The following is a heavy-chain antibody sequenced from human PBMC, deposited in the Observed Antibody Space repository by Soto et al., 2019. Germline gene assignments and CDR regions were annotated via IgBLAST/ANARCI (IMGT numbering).Heavy chain of an antibody. D-gene: IGHD3-10*01. J-gene: IGHJ4*02. CDR3: PKKVNSGPGSKYFDY. CDR1: AFSFSDY. V-gene: IGHV3-11*01. CDR2: ISSSGTTI. Sequence: PGVSLRLSCTASAFSFSDYMSWIRQAPGKGLEWVSYISSSGTTIYYADSVKGRFTISRDNSKNTLFLQMNSLRTQDTAIYYCPKKVNSGPGSKYFDYWGQGTLVTVSS.